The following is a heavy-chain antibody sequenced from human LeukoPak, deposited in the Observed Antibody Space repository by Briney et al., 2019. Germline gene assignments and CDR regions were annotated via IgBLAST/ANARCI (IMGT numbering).Heavy chain of an antibody. D-gene: IGHD2-2*01. CDR2: ISAYNGNT. J-gene: IGHJ4*02. CDR3: ARGAGYCSSTSCYVFDY. CDR1: GYTFTSYG. V-gene: IGHV1-18*04. Sequence: ASVKVSCKASGYTFTSYGISWVRQAPGQGLEWMGWISAYNGNTNYAQKLQGRVTMTTDTSTSTAYMELRGLRSDDTAVYYCARGAGYCSSTSCYVFDYWGQGTLVTVSS.